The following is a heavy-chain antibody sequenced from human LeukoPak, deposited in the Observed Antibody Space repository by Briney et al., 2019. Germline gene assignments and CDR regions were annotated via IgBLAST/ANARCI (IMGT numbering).Heavy chain of an antibody. CDR1: GFAFSSYA. J-gene: IGHJ4*02. D-gene: IGHD3-10*01. CDR3: ARGGVDYYGSGTYYLMYYFDN. CDR2: IISSGGVT. V-gene: IGHV3-23*01. Sequence: GGSLRLSCAASGFAFSSYAMSWVRQAPGKGLEWVSSIISSGGVTYYADSVKGRFTISRDDPHNTLYLQMNSLRAEDTAVYFCARGGVDYYGSGTYYLMYYFDNWGQGALVTVSS.